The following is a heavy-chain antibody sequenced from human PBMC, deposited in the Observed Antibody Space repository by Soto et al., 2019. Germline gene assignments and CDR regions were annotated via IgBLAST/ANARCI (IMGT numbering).Heavy chain of an antibody. CDR1: GGSISSGDYY. D-gene: IGHD4-17*01. CDR3: AREPTLYGDHRYFDL. CDR2: IYYSGST. J-gene: IGHJ2*01. Sequence: SETLSLTCTVSGGSISSGDYYWSWIRQPPGKGLEWIGYIYYSGSTYYNPSLKSRVTISVDTSKNQFSLKLSSVTAADTAVYYCAREPTLYGDHRYFDLWGRGTLVTVSS. V-gene: IGHV4-30-4*01.